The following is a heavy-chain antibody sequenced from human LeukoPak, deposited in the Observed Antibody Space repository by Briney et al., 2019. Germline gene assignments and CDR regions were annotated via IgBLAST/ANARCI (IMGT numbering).Heavy chain of an antibody. CDR2: SGTSGDT. J-gene: IGHJ4*02. CDR1: GFTFSSYA. D-gene: IGHD3-22*01. V-gene: IGHV3-23*01. CDR3: AKAWYYYDSGSYNN. Sequence: GGSLRLSCAVSGFTFSSYAMSWVRQAPGRGLEWVSLSGTSGDTYYADSVKGRFTISRDISKNTLYLRMNSLRAEDTAVYYCAKAWYYYDSGSYNNWGQGTLVTVSS.